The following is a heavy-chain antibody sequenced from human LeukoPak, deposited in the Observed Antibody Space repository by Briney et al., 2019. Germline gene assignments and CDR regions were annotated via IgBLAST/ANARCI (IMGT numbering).Heavy chain of an antibody. V-gene: IGHV3-7*04. CDR2: IIQDGSEK. D-gene: IGHD3-16*01. CDR1: GFRFSSYC. Sequence: GGSLRLSCAASGFRFSSYCMNWVRQAPGKGLEWVANIIQDGSEKYYVDSVKGRFTISRDNAKNSLYLQMDSLRAEDTAVYYCAGGDXXXXXXARRXXXXPWGXXTXXT. CDR3: AGGDXXXXXXARRXXXXP. J-gene: IGHJ5*02.